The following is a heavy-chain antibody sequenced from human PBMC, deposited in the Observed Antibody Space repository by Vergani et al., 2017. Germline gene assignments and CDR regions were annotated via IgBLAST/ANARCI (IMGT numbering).Heavy chain of an antibody. Sequence: QVQLVESGGGVVQPGRSLRLSCAASGFTFSSYGMHWVRQAPGKGLEWVAVISYDGSNKYYADSVKGRFTISRDNSKNTLYLQMNSLRAEDTAVYYCAKEIHVTGISAAGKVQDYGMDVWGQGTTVTVSS. J-gene: IGHJ6*02. D-gene: IGHD6-13*01. CDR2: ISYDGSNK. CDR1: GFTFSSYG. CDR3: AKEIHVTGISAAGKVQDYGMDV. V-gene: IGHV3-30*18.